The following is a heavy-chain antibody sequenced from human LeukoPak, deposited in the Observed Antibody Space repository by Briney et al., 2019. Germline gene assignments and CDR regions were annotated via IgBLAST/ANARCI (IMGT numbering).Heavy chain of an antibody. Sequence: SETLSLTCTVFGGSISSGDYYWSWIRQPPGKGLEWIGYIYYSGSTYYNPSLKSRVTISVDTSKNQFSLKLSSVAAADTAVYYCARDRYCSGGSCYYLRFGDAFDIWGQGTMVTVSS. CDR2: IYYSGST. D-gene: IGHD2-15*01. V-gene: IGHV4-30-4*01. CDR1: GGSISSGDYY. CDR3: ARDRYCSGGSCYYLRFGDAFDI. J-gene: IGHJ3*02.